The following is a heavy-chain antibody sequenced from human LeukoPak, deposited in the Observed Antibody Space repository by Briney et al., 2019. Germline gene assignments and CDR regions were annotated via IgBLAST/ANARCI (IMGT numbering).Heavy chain of an antibody. D-gene: IGHD3-10*01. J-gene: IGHJ4*02. V-gene: IGHV4-59*13. CDR1: GGSISNYF. CDR2: MYYSGST. CDR3: ARAIYYGSGSYQHFFDY. Sequence: SETLSLTCTVSGGSISNYFLNWIRQPPGKGLEWIGYMYYSGSTNYNPSLKSRVTISVDTSKNQFSLKLSSVTAADTAVYYCARAIYYGSGSYQHFFDYWGQGTLVTVSS.